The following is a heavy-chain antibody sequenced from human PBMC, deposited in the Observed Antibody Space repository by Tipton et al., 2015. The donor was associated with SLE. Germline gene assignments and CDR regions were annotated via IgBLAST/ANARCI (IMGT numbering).Heavy chain of an antibody. CDR1: GGSISSDAYY. J-gene: IGHJ6*03. D-gene: IGHD5-12*01. V-gene: IGHV4-31*03. CDR2: IYYSGST. CDR3: ARDGARWLPYYYYYMDV. Sequence: TLSLTCSVSGGSISSDAYYWTWIRQLPGKGLEWIGYIYYSGSTYYNPSLKSRVTISVDTSKNQFSLKLSSVTAADTAVYYCARDGARWLPYYYYYMDVWGKGTTVTVSS.